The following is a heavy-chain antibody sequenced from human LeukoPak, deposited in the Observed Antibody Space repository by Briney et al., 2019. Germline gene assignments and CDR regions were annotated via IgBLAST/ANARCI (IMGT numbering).Heavy chain of an antibody. J-gene: IGHJ3*02. CDR1: GYTFGRYG. V-gene: IGHV1-18*01. CDR2: IGSYNGNT. D-gene: IGHD2-2*02. CDR3: ARDKIVVIPAAIIPGDAFDI. Sequence: ASVKVSCKASGYTFGRYGISWVRQAPGQGLEWMGWIGSYNGNTNYAQKLQGRVTMTTNTSTSTAYMELRSLRSDDTAMYYCARDKIVVIPAAIIPGDAFDIWGQGTMVTVSS.